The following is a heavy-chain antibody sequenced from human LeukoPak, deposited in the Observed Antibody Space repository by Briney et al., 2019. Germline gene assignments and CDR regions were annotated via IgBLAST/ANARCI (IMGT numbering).Heavy chain of an antibody. D-gene: IGHD2-2*01. Sequence: GASVKVSCKPSGYTLPSYAIHWVRQAPGQPLEWMGWINGGNGNAKYSQEFQGRVTITRDTSANTAYMELSSLRSEDMALYYCARGGSYAMDVWGQGTTVTVAS. CDR1: GYTLPSYA. V-gene: IGHV1-3*03. CDR2: INGGNGNA. J-gene: IGHJ6*02. CDR3: ARGGSYAMDV.